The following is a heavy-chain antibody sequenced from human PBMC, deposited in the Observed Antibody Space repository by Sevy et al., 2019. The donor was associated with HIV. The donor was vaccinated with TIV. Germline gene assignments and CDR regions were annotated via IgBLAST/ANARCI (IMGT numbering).Heavy chain of an antibody. CDR1: GFTFSSYA. D-gene: IGHD3-10*01. V-gene: IGHV3-30-3*01. Sequence: GGSLRLSCAASGFTFSSYAMHWVRQAPGKGLEWVAVISYDGSNKYYADSVKGRFTISRDNSKNTLYLQMYSLRAEDTAVYYCARDPRNTITMVRGVIAWGTDYWGQGTLVTVSS. CDR3: ARDPRNTITMVRGVIAWGTDY. J-gene: IGHJ4*02. CDR2: ISYDGSNK.